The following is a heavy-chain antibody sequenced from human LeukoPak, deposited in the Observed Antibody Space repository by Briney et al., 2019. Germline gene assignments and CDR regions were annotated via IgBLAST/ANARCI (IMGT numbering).Heavy chain of an antibody. V-gene: IGHV3-23*01. CDR3: AKGLTIFGVALNWFDP. Sequence: PGGSLRLSCATSGFTFINAWMSWVRQAPGKGLEWVSAISGSGGSTYYADSVKGRFTISRDNSKNTPYLQMNSLRAEDTAVYYCAKGLTIFGVALNWFDPWGQGTLVTVSS. D-gene: IGHD3-3*01. CDR1: GFTFINAW. J-gene: IGHJ5*02. CDR2: ISGSGGST.